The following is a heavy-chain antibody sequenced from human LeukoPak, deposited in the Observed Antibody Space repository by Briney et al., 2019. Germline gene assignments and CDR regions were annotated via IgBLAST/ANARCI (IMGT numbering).Heavy chain of an antibody. V-gene: IGHV1-46*01. CDR3: ARTWDILTGSGWFDP. J-gene: IGHJ5*02. Sequence: ASLKVSCKASGYTFTSYYMHWVRQAPGQGLEWMGIINPSGGSTSYAQKFQGRVTMTRDTSTSTVYMELSSLRSEDTAVYYCARTWDILTGSGWFDPWGQGTLVTVSS. CDR2: INPSGGST. D-gene: IGHD3-9*01. CDR1: GYTFTSYY.